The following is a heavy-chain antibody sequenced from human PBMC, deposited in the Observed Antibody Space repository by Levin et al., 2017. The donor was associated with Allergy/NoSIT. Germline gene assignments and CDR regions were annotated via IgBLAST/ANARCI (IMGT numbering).Heavy chain of an antibody. CDR3: ARDGRRDDSSGYYHYYFDY. CDR1: GFTFSSYE. V-gene: IGHV3-48*03. D-gene: IGHD3-22*01. CDR2: ISSSGSTI. Sequence: LSLTCAASGFTFSSYEMNWVRQAPGKGLEWVSYISSSGSTIYYADSVKGRFTISRDNAKNSLYLQMNSLRAEDTAVYYCARDGRRDDSSGYYHYYFDYWGQGTLVTVSS. J-gene: IGHJ4*02.